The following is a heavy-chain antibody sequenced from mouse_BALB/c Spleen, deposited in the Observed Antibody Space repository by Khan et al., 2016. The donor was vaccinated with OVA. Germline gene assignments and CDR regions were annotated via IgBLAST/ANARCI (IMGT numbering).Heavy chain of an antibody. CDR1: GYSITSNYA. D-gene: IGHD1-1*01. CDR3: SRGNYYEYAMDY. J-gene: IGHJ4*01. V-gene: IGHV3-2*02. CDR2: ISYSGST. Sequence: EVQLQESGPGLVKPSQSLSLTCTVTGYSITSNYAWNWIRQFPGNKLEWMGYISYSGSTNYNPSFKSRISINRDTSKNQFFLQLNSVTTEDTATYYCSRGNYYEYAMDYWGQGTSITVSS.